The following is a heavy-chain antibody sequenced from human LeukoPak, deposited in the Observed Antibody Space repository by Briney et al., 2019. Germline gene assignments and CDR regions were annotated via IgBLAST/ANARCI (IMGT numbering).Heavy chain of an antibody. CDR2: IYYSGST. D-gene: IGHD6-13*01. CDR3: ARGNIAAAGTPTVNWFDP. Sequence: PSQTLSLTCTVSGGSISSGDYYWSWIRQPPGKGLEWIGYIYYSGSTYYNPSLKSRVTISVDTSKNQFSLKLSSVTAADTAVYYCARGNIAAAGTPTVNWFDPWGQGTLVTVSS. J-gene: IGHJ5*02. V-gene: IGHV4-30-4*01. CDR1: GGSISSGDYY.